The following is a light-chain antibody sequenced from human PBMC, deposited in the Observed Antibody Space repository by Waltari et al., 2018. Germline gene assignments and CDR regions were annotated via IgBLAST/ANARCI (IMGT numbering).Light chain of an antibody. CDR3: MQGTHWPLT. CDR2: KVS. V-gene: IGKV2-30*02. CDR1: QSLVHSDGNTY. J-gene: IGKJ4*01. Sequence: DVVMTQSPLSLPVTLGQPASISCKSSQSLVHSDGNTYLAWFQQRPGQSPRRLIYKVSNRETAVPDRFRAGGAGTDFTLKSSRVEAEDVGVYYCMQGTHWPLTFGGGTKVEIK.